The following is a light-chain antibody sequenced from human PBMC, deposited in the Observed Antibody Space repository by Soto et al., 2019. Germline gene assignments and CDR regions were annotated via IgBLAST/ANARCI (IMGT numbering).Light chain of an antibody. CDR1: QSVSGW. CDR2: DAS. V-gene: IGKV1-5*01. J-gene: IGKJ2*01. Sequence: DIQMTQSPSTLSSSVGHSVTITCRASQSVSGWLAWYQQKPGKAPKLLIYDASTSASGVPSRFRGSGSERALTLTISSLEADDVSTYYCQQYKNLYTFGQGSKLEI. CDR3: QQYKNLYT.